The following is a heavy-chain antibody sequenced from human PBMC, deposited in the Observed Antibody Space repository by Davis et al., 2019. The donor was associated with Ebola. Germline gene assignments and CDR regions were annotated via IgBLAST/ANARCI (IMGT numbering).Heavy chain of an antibody. CDR1: DGSFSDYY. CDR3: ARGDFRGNERDY. V-gene: IGHV4-34*01. D-gene: IGHD4-23*01. Sequence: MPSETLSLTCAVYDGSFSDYYWSWIRQPPGKGLEWIGEINHSGSTNYSPSLKSRVTISIDTSKNQFSLRLNSVAAADTAVYYCARGDFRGNERDYWGQGTLVTVSS. CDR2: INHSGST. J-gene: IGHJ4*02.